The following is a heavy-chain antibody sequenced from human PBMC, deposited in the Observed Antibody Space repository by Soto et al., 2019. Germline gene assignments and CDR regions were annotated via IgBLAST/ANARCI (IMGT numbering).Heavy chain of an antibody. CDR3: ARVLSITICGGGIKARHNWFDP. D-gene: IGHD3-3*01. J-gene: IGHJ5*02. V-gene: IGHV4-34*01. Sequence: CITSEVNGGAFSGGYGSWIRRSPGKGLEWIGEINHSGSTNYNPSLKSRVTISVDTSKNQFSLKLSSVTVADTAVYYCARVLSITICGGGIKARHNWFDPPGERPLDTVSS. CDR1: GGAFSGGY. CDR2: INHSGST.